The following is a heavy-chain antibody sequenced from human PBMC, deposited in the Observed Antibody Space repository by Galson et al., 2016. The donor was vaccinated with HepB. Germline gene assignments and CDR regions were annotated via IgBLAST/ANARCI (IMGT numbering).Heavy chain of an antibody. CDR2: IIPLFATT. D-gene: IGHD4-17*01. J-gene: IGHJ2*01. CDR3: ARAYGDYTHWYLDL. V-gene: IGHV1-69*06. Sequence: SVKVSCKASGGTFSSYAISWVRQAPGQGLEWMGGIIPLFATTNYAQKFQGRVTITADRSTSTVYMELSSLRSEDTAVYYCARAYGDYTHWYLDLWGRGTLVAVSS. CDR1: GGTFSSYA.